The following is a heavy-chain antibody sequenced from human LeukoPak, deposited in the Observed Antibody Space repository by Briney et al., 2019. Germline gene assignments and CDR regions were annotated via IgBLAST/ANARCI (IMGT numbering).Heavy chain of an antibody. D-gene: IGHD1-7*01. CDR1: GFTFGNDD. J-gene: IGHJ5*02. V-gene: IGHV3-23*01. Sequence: GGSLRLSCAASGFTFGNDDVSWVRQAPGKGLEWVSAISGSGGKTFYADSVKGRFTISRDRSKNTPYLQMNSLRAEDTAVYYCAKVEWNYAGGATTWGQGTLVTVSS. CDR2: ISGSGGKT. CDR3: AKVEWNYAGGATT.